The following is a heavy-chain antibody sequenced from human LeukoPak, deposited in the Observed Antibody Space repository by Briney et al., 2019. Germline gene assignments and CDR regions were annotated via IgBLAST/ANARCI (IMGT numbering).Heavy chain of an antibody. Sequence: GASVKVSCKASGYTFTSYYMHWVRQAPGQGLEWMGIINPSGGSTSYAQKFQGRVTITTDESTSTAYMELSSLRSEDTAVYYCARDRWGYSYEYYFDYWGQGTLVTVSS. D-gene: IGHD5-18*01. V-gene: IGHV1-46*01. CDR3: ARDRWGYSYEYYFDY. CDR1: GYTFTSYY. J-gene: IGHJ4*02. CDR2: INPSGGST.